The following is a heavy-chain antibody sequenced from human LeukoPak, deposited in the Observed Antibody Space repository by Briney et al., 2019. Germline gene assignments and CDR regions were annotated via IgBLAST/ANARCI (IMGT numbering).Heavy chain of an antibody. D-gene: IGHD3-10*01. CDR2: ISYDGSNK. CDR1: GFTFSSYA. V-gene: IGHV3-30-3*01. Sequence: PGRSLRLSCAASGFTFSSYAMHWVRQAPGKGLEWVAVISYDGSNKYYADSVKGRFTISRDNSKNTLYLQMNSLRAEDTAVYYCARDERDLGPQLWFGELSPWGQGTLVTVSS. J-gene: IGHJ5*02. CDR3: ARDERDLGPQLWFGELSP.